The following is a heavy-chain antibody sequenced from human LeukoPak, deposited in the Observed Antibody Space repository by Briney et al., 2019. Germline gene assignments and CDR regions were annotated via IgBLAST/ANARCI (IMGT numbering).Heavy chain of an antibody. V-gene: IGHV4-30-2*01. Sequence: SETLSLTCAVSGGSISSGGYSWSWIRQPPGMGLEWVGYIYHSGSTYYNPSLKSQVTISVDRTKNQFPLQLSSVTAADTAVYYCARENDYGFFDYWGQGALLTVSS. CDR2: IYHSGST. CDR1: GGSISSGGYS. D-gene: IGHD4-17*01. J-gene: IGHJ4*02. CDR3: ARENDYGFFDY.